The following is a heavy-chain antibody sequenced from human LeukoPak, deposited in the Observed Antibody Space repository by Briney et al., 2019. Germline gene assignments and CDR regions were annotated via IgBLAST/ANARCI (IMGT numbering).Heavy chain of an antibody. CDR1: GGSISSGSYY. J-gene: IGHJ3*02. Sequence: SQTPSLTCTVSGGSISSGSYYWSWIRQPAGKGLEWIGRIYTSGSTNYNPSLKSRVTISVDTSKNQFSLKLSSVTAADTAVYFCARGPYSYDSSGAFDIWGQGTMVTVSS. D-gene: IGHD3-22*01. CDR3: ARGPYSYDSSGAFDI. CDR2: IYTSGST. V-gene: IGHV4-61*02.